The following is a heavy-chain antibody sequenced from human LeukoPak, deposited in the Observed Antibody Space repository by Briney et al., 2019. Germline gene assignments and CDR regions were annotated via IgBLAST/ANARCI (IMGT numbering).Heavy chain of an antibody. CDR2: INPNSGGT. CDR1: GYTFTGYY. V-gene: IGHV1-2*02. D-gene: IGHD6-19*01. J-gene: IGHJ4*02. Sequence: VASVKVSCKASGYTFTGYYMHWVRQAPGQGLEWMGWINPNSGGTNYAQKFQGRVTMTRDTSISTAYMELSRLRSDDTAVYYCATGGPPGYSSGWFDYWGQGTLVTVSS. CDR3: ATGGPPGYSSGWFDY.